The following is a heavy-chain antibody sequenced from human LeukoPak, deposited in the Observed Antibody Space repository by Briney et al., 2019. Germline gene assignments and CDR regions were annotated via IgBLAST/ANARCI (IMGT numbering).Heavy chain of an antibody. Sequence: SETLSLTCTVSGYSISSGYYWGWIRQPPGKGLEWIGSIYHSGSTYYNPSLKSRVTISVDTPKNHFSLKLSSVTAADTAVYYCARRRYYYRSGSYYGAPYYMDVWGKGTTVTISS. CDR1: GYSISSGYY. V-gene: IGHV4-38-2*02. D-gene: IGHD3-10*01. J-gene: IGHJ6*03. CDR3: ARRRYYYRSGSYYGAPYYMDV. CDR2: IYHSGST.